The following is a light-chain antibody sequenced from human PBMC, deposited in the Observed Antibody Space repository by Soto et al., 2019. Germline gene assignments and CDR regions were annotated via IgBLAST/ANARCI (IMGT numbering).Light chain of an antibody. J-gene: IGKJ5*01. CDR1: QGISSY. Sequence: IPLTQSPSSLSASVGDRVTITCRASQGISSYLAWYQQKPGKAPKLLIYAASTLQSGVPSRFSGSGSGTDFTLTISSLQPEDFATYYCQQLNSYPLRVTFGQGTRLEIK. CDR2: AAS. V-gene: IGKV1-9*01. CDR3: QQLNSYPLRVT.